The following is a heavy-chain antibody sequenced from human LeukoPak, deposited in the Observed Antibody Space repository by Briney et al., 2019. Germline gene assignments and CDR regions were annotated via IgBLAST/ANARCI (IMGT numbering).Heavy chain of an antibody. CDR2: IRYDGSNK. J-gene: IGHJ4*02. CDR1: GFTFSSYG. V-gene: IGHV3-30*02. Sequence: GGSLRLSCAASGFTFSSYGMHWVRQAPGKGLEWVAFIRYDGSNKYYADSVEGRFTISRDNSRNTLYLQMNSLRAEDTAVYYCASPPLRGYSSSWYNFWGQGTLVTVSS. CDR3: ASPPLRGYSSSWYNF. D-gene: IGHD6-13*01.